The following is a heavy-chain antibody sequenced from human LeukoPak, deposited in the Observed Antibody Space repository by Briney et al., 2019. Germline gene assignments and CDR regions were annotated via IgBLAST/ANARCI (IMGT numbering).Heavy chain of an antibody. CDR3: AKDLSFDIVVVTLDY. V-gene: IGHV3-7*03. CDR1: GFTFSSYW. CDR2: IKQDGSEK. Sequence: GGSLRLSCAASGFTFSSYWMSWVRQAPGKGLEWVANIKQDGSEKYYVDSVKGRFTISRDNSKNTLYLQMNSLRAEDTAVYYCAKDLSFDIVVVTLDYWGQGTLVTVSS. D-gene: IGHD3-22*01. J-gene: IGHJ4*02.